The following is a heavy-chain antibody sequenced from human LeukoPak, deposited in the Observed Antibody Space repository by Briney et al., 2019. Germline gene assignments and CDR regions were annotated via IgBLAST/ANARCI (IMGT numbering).Heavy chain of an antibody. CDR3: AELGITMIGGV. CDR2: IYSRGDT. J-gene: IGHJ6*04. CDR1: EVIVSINY. Sequence: PGGSLRLSCAASEVIVSINYMTWVRQAPGKGLEWVSLIYSRGDTKYADSVKGRFTISRDNSKNTLYLQMSSLRTEDTAVYYCAELGITMIGGVWGKGTTVTISS. V-gene: IGHV3-66*01. D-gene: IGHD3-10*02.